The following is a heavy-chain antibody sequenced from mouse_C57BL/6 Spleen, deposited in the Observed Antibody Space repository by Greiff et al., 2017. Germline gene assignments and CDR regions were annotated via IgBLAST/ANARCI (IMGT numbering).Heavy chain of an antibody. D-gene: IGHD2-3*01. CDR2: LYPGDGDT. V-gene: IGHV1-82*01. J-gene: IGHJ4*01. Sequence: VQLQQSGPELVKPGASVKISCKASGYAFSSSWMNWVKQRPGKGLEWIGRLYPGDGDTNYNGKFKGKATLTADKSSSTAYMQLSSLTSEDSAVYFCARWGWLLPYYAMDYWGQGTSVTVSS. CDR1: GYAFSSSW. CDR3: ARWGWLLPYYAMDY.